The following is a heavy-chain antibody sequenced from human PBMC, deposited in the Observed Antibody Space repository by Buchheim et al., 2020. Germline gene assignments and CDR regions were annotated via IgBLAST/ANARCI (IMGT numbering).Heavy chain of an antibody. D-gene: IGHD5-24*01. J-gene: IGHJ6*02. CDR1: GFTVSSNY. CDR2: IYSGGST. V-gene: IGHV3-53*02. Sequence: EVQLVETGGGLIQPGGSLRLSCAASGFTVSSNYMSWVRQAPGKGLEWVSVIYSGGSTYYADSVKGRFTISRDNSKNTLYLQMNSLRAEDTAVFYCARERDGDWFYGMDVWGQGTT. CDR3: ARERDGDWFYGMDV.